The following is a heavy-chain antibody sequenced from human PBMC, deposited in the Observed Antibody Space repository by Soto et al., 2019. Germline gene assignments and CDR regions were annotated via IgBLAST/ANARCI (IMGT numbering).Heavy chain of an antibody. J-gene: IGHJ2*01. D-gene: IGHD2-8*02. CDR2: IIPIFGTA. CDR1: GGTFSSYA. Sequence: QVQLVQSGAEVKKPGSSVKVSCKASGGTFSSYAISWVRQAPGQGLEWMGGIIPIFGTANYAQKFQGRVTITADESASPAYMELSSLRSEDTAVYSCARGPSYGYGVLVTVGFALWGRGTLVTVSS. V-gene: IGHV1-69*12. CDR3: ARGPSYGYGVLVTVGFAL.